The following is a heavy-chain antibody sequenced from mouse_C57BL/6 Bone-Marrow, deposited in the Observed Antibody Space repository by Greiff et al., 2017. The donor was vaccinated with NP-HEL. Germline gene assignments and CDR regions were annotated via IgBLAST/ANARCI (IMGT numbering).Heavy chain of an antibody. CDR1: GFTFSDYY. D-gene: IGHD2-2*01. J-gene: IGHJ3*01. CDR2: ISNGGGST. Sequence: EVKLMESGGGLVQPGGSLKLSCAASGFTFSDYYMYWVRQTPEKRLEWVAYISNGGGSTYYPDTVKGRFTISRDNAKNTLYLQMSRLKSEDTAMYYCARHGGYDDSFAYWGQGTLVTVSA. CDR3: ARHGGYDDSFAY. V-gene: IGHV5-12*01.